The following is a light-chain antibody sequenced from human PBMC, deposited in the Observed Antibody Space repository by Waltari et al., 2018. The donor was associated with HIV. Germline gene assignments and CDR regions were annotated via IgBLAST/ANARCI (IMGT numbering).Light chain of an antibody. CDR2: AAS. CDR3: QQSYSIPLT. Sequence: DIQLTQSPSSLSASVGDRVTITCRASQGISTYLNWYQQKPGKAPQLLIYAASNLQSGVPSRFSGSGSRTEFTLTISSLQREDFATYYCQQSYSIPLTFGGGTKVEIK. J-gene: IGKJ4*01. V-gene: IGKV1-39*01. CDR1: QGISTY.